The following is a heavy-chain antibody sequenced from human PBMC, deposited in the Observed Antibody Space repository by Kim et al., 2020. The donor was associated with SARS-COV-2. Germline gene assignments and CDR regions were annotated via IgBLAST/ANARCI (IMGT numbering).Heavy chain of an antibody. D-gene: IGHD6-13*01. Sequence: QKFHGRVTMTEDTSTDTAYMELSSLRSEDTAVYYCATSGSSWTRSGWFDPWGQGTLVTVSS. CDR3: ATSGSSWTRSGWFDP. J-gene: IGHJ5*02. V-gene: IGHV1-24*01.